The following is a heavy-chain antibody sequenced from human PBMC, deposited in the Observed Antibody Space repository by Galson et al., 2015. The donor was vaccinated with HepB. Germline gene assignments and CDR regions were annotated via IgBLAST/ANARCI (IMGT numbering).Heavy chain of an antibody. V-gene: IGHV3-30-3*01. D-gene: IGHD3-10*01. CDR3: AREYAHYFETDYYSGEDAFDI. CDR2: ISFDGANT. J-gene: IGHJ3*02. Sequence: SLRLSCAASGFTFNTYTMHWVRQAPGRGLEWVAVISFDGANTYYADSVKGRFIISRDNSKNILSLQMNSLRAGDTAVYFCAREYAHYFETDYYSGEDAFDIWGQGTMVTVSS. CDR1: GFTFNTYT.